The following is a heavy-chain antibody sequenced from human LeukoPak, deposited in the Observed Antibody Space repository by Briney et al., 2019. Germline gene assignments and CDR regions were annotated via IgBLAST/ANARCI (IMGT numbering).Heavy chain of an antibody. J-gene: IGHJ4*02. CDR3: AREKALVVPAVIDY. CDR1: GFTFSDYY. V-gene: IGHV3-11*01. D-gene: IGHD2-2*01. Sequence: GSLRLSCAASGFTFSDYYMSWIRQAPGKGLEWVSYISSSGSTIYYADSVKGRFTISRDNAKNSLYLQMNSLRAEDTAVYYCAREKALVVPAVIDYWGQGTLVTVSS. CDR2: ISSSGSTI.